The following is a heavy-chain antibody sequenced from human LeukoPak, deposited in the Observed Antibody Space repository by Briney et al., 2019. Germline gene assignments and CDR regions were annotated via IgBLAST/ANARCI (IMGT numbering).Heavy chain of an antibody. CDR3: ARDSDYGDYVS. V-gene: IGHV1-18*01. CDR2: ISAYNGNT. D-gene: IGHD4-17*01. CDR1: GYNFNSYG. J-gene: IGHJ4*02. Sequence: ASVKVSCKASGYNFNSYGIGWVRQAPGQGLEWMGWISAYNGNTNYAQKLQGRVTMTTDTSTSTAYMELRSLRSDDTAVYYCARDSDYGDYVSWGQGTLVTVSS.